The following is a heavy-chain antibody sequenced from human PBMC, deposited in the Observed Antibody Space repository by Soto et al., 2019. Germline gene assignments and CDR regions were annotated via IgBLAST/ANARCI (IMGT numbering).Heavy chain of an antibody. V-gene: IGHV3-11*01. CDR1: GFTFRDYY. Sequence: QEQLVESGGGLVKPGGSLRLSCEASGFTFRDYYMSWIRQAPGKGLEWISYISSGGSSKFYTESVKGRFTISRDIAKNSLYLQMDGLRVEDTGVYFCVRRGPLNNIEVVPDYFGLDVWGQGTTVTVSS. CDR3: VRRGPLNNIEVVPDYFGLDV. J-gene: IGHJ6*02. CDR2: ISSGGSSK. D-gene: IGHD2-15*01.